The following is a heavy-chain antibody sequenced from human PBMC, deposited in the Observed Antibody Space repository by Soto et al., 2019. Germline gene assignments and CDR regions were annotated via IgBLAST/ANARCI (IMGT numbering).Heavy chain of an antibody. J-gene: IGHJ2*01. V-gene: IGHV4-59*01. CDR3: ARDGDGSAYWYFDL. Sequence: QVQLQESGPGLVKPSETLSLTCTVSGGSISSYYWSWIRQPPGKGLEWIGYIYYSGSTNYNPSLMIRVIXXVXTSXNQFSLKLSSVTAADTAVYYCARDGDGSAYWYFDLWGRGTLVTVSS. CDR2: IYYSGST. CDR1: GGSISSYY. D-gene: IGHD5-12*01.